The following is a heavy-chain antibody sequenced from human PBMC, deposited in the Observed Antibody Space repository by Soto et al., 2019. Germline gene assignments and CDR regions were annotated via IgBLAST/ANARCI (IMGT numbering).Heavy chain of an antibody. J-gene: IGHJ5*02. Sequence: SETLSLTCAVYGGSFSGYYWSWIRQPPGKGLEWIGEINHSGSTNYNPSLKSRVTISVDTSKNQFSLKLSSVTAADTAVYYCASFSGIAADGDRFDPWGQGTLVTVSS. V-gene: IGHV4-34*01. CDR3: ASFSGIAADGDRFDP. D-gene: IGHD6-13*01. CDR1: GGSFSGYY. CDR2: INHSGST.